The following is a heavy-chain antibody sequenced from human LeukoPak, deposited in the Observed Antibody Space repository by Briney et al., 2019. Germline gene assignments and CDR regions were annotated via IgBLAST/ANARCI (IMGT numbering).Heavy chain of an antibody. J-gene: IGHJ6*03. Sequence: GGSLRLSCAASGFTFSSYAMHWVRQAPGKGLEYVSAISSNGGSTYYANSVKGRFTISRDNSKNTLYLQMGSLRAEDMAVYYCARDQGSSFYYYYYMDVWGKGTTVTVSS. D-gene: IGHD6-6*01. CDR3: ARDQGSSFYYYYYMDV. CDR2: ISSNGGST. V-gene: IGHV3-64*01. CDR1: GFTFSSYA.